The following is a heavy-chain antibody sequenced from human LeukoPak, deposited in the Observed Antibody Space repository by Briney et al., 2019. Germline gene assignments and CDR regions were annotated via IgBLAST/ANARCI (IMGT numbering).Heavy chain of an antibody. V-gene: IGHV3-74*01. CDR2: INSDGSSR. J-gene: IGHJ4*02. Sequence: PGGSLRLSCAASGFTFSSYWMHWVRHAPGKGLVRVSRINSDGSSRTYADSVKGRFTISSDNAKNTLFLQMNRLGAEDTAVYFCARFGRYRTTGLEYWGQGTLVTVSS. D-gene: IGHD3-16*02. CDR3: ARFGRYRTTGLEY. CDR1: GFTFSSYW.